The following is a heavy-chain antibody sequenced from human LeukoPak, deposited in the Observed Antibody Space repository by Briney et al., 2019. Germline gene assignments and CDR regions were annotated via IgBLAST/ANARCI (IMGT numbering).Heavy chain of an antibody. J-gene: IGHJ4*02. CDR3: ARVYSIRSFDY. CDR2: INPNSGDT. CDR1: GYTFTGYY. Sequence: LEASVTVSCKASGYTFTGYYMHWVRQAPGQGLEWMGWINPNSGDTNYAQKFQGRVTMTRATSITTAYMELSRLTSDGTAVYYCARVYSIRSFDYWGEGSLVTVSS. D-gene: IGHD2-15*01. V-gene: IGHV1-2*03.